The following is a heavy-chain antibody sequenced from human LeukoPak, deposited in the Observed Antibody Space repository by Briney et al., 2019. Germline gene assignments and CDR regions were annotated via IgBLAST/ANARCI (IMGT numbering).Heavy chain of an antibody. CDR2: IIPIFGTA. J-gene: IGHJ4*02. CDR1: GGTFSSYA. D-gene: IGHD5-24*01. CDR3: ARDRGRDGYNL. Sequence: GAAVKVSCKASGGTFSSYAISWVRQAPGQGLEWMGRIIPIFGTANYAQKFQGRVTITTDESTSTAYMELSSLRSEDTAVYYCARDRGRDGYNLWGQGTLVTVSS. V-gene: IGHV1-69*05.